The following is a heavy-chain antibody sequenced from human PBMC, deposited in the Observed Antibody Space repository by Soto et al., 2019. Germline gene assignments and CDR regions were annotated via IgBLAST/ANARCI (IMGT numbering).Heavy chain of an antibody. CDR3: ARDGDLRYDFSSGPLGGGWFDP. CDR2: IVPMFGTA. D-gene: IGHD3-3*01. V-gene: IGHV1-69*12. J-gene: IGHJ5*02. Sequence: QVQLVQSGAEVKKPGSSVNVSCKTSGGTFGNSAVTWVRQAPGQGLEWMGGIVPMFGTANYAQKFQGRVTITADESTSTAYMELSSLRSDDTAVYYCARDGDLRYDFSSGPLGGGWFDPWGQGTLVTVSS. CDR1: GGTFGNSA.